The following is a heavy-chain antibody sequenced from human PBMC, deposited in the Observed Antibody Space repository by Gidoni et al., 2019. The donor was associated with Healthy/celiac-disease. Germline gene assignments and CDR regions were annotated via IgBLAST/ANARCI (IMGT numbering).Heavy chain of an antibody. V-gene: IGHV6-1*01. Sequence: QVQLPQSRPGLVTPSQTPLLPSSISGASTPSNTAAWPWSSQSPSRGLDWLGRPYYRSKWYNDYAVSVKSRITINPDTSKNQFSLQLNSVTPEDTAVYYCARHRITMVRGVIHYYYGMDVWGQGTTVTVSS. D-gene: IGHD3-10*01. CDR3: ARHRITMVRGVIHYYYGMDV. CDR2: PYYRSKWYN. J-gene: IGHJ6*02. CDR1: GASTPSNTAA.